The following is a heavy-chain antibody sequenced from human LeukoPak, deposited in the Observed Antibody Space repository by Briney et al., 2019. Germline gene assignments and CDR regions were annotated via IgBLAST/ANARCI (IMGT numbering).Heavy chain of an antibody. CDR2: IYYSGST. D-gene: IGHD6-6*01. J-gene: IGHJ4*02. V-gene: IGHV4-59*01. CDR3: ARGTHSSSPIPLDY. CDR1: GGSMSTYY. Sequence: SETLSLTCTVSGGSMSTYYWSWIRQTPGKGLEWIGYIYYSGSTNYSPSLKSRVTISVDTSKNQFSLKVNSVTAADTAVYYCARGTHSSSPIPLDYWGQGTLVTVSS.